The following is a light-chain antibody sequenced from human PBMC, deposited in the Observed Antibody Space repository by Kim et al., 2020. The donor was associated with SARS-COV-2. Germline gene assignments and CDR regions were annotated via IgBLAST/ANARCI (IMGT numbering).Light chain of an antibody. CDR1: SSDVGGYNY. J-gene: IGLJ3*02. CDR2: EVS. Sequence: QSALTQPPSASGSPGQSVTISCTGTSSDVGGYNYVSWYQQHPGKAPKLMIYEVSKRPSGVPDRFSGSKSGNTASLTVSGLQAEDEAVYYCSSYAGSNNFGVFGGGTQLTVL. V-gene: IGLV2-8*01. CDR3: SSYAGSNNFGV.